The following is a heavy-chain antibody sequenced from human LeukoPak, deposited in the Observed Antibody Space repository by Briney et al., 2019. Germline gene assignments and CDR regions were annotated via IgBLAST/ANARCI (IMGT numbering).Heavy chain of an antibody. Sequence: SETLSLTCAVYDGSFSGYYWSWIRQPPGKGLEWIGEINHSGSTNYNPSLKSRVTISVDTSKNQFSLKLSSVTAADTAVYYCARARIPRSWYFDLWGRGTLVTVSS. V-gene: IGHV4-34*01. CDR1: DGSFSGYY. CDR3: ARARIPRSWYFDL. J-gene: IGHJ2*01. CDR2: INHSGST. D-gene: IGHD2-2*02.